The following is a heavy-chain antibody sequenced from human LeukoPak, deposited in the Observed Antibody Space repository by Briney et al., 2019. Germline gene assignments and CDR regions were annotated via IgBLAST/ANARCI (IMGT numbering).Heavy chain of an antibody. D-gene: IGHD4-11*01. J-gene: IGHJ6*02. Sequence: PGGSLRLSCAASGFTFSSYGMHWVRQAPGKGLEWVAVIWYDGSNKYYADSVKGRFTISRDNSKNTLYLQMNSLRAEDTAVHYCARATSYSNYGMDVWGQGTTVTVSS. CDR2: IWYDGSNK. CDR3: ARATSYSNYGMDV. CDR1: GFTFSSYG. V-gene: IGHV3-33*01.